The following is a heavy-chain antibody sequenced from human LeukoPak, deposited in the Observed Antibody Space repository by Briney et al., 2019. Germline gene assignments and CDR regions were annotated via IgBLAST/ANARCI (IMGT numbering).Heavy chain of an antibody. V-gene: IGHV4-59*01. J-gene: IGHJ6*02. Sequence: PSETLSLTRTVSGGSISSYYWTWIRQPPGKGLEWIGDIYDSGSTRYKTSLESRVTISVDTSKNQFSLKLSSVTAADTAVYYCAKGGSTNFYYGDVWGLGTTVTVSS. D-gene: IGHD2/OR15-2a*01. CDR1: GGSISSYY. CDR3: AKGGSTNFYYGDV. CDR2: IYDSGST.